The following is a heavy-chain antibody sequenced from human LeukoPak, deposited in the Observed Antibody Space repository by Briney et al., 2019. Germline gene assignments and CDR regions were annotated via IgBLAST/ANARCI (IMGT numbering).Heavy chain of an antibody. Sequence: GGSLRLSCAASGFTFSSYAMHWVRQAPGKGLEYVSAISSNGGSTYYANSVKGRFTISRDNSKNTLYLQMGSLRAEDTAVYYCARVGYDYVWGSYRLLDYWGQGTLVTVSS. CDR3: ARVGYDYVWGSYRLLDY. CDR1: GFTFSSYA. D-gene: IGHD3-16*02. J-gene: IGHJ4*02. CDR2: ISSNGGST. V-gene: IGHV3-64*01.